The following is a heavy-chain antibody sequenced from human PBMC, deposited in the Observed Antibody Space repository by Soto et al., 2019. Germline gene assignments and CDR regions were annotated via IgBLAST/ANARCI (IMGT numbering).Heavy chain of an antibody. V-gene: IGHV3-23*01. CDR2: ISGSGGST. CDR1: GFTFSSYA. J-gene: IGHJ6*02. D-gene: IGHD6-6*01. Sequence: PGGSLRLSCAASGFTFSSYAMSWVRQAPGKGLEWVSAISGSGGSTYYADSVKGRFTISRDNSKNTLYLQMNSLRAEDTAVYYCAKDQSSIAALQYYYGMDVWGQGTTGTVS. CDR3: AKDQSSIAALQYYYGMDV.